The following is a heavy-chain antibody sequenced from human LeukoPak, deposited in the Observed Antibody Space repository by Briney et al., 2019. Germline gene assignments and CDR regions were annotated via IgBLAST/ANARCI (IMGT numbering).Heavy chain of an antibody. Sequence: ASVKVSCKASGFTFTSSAVQWVRQARGQRLEWIGWIVVGSGNTNYAQKFQERVTITRDMSTSTAYMELSSLRSEDAAVYYCAADLHGDRRVIYYYYGMDVWGQGTTVTVSS. V-gene: IGHV1-58*01. CDR1: GFTFTSSA. J-gene: IGHJ6*02. D-gene: IGHD4-17*01. CDR2: IVVGSGNT. CDR3: AADLHGDRRVIYYYYGMDV.